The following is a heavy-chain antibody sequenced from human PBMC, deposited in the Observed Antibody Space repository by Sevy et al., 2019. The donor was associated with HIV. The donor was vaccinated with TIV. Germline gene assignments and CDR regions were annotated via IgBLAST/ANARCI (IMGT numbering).Heavy chain of an antibody. CDR2: MRGSGSST. CDR1: GFTFNTYA. D-gene: IGHD3-22*01. CDR3: AKEAPGYNYDTSGSFDY. V-gene: IGHV3-23*01. Sequence: GGSLRLSCVASGFTFNTYAMSWVRQAPGKGLEWVSAMRGSGSSTYYAAAVQGRFTISRDNSKNTIYLQMNILRAEDMAVHYCAKEAPGYNYDTSGSFDYWGQGTLVTVSS. J-gene: IGHJ4*02.